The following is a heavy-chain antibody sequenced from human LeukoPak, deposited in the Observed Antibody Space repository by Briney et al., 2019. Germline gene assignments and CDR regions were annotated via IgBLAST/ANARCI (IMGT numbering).Heavy chain of an antibody. J-gene: IGHJ4*02. CDR2: SSAYNGNT. CDR3: ARDLGVDTPMIFFDY. Sequence: ASVKVSCKASGYTFTSFGISWVRQAPGQGPEWMGWSSAYNGNTNYVQKFQGRVTMATDTSTSTAYMELRSLRSDDTAMFYCARDLGVDTPMIFFDYWGQGTLVTVSS. V-gene: IGHV1-18*01. CDR1: GYTFTSFG. D-gene: IGHD5-18*01.